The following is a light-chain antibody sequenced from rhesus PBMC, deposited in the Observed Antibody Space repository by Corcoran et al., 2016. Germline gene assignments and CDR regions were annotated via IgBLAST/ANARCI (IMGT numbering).Light chain of an antibody. V-gene: IGLV2-32*02. CDR1: SSDIGGYNY. Sequence: QAALTQPRSVSGSPGQSVTISCTGSSSDIGGYNYVSWYQHHPGTAPKLMIYEVTKRPSGVSDRFSGSKSGNTASLTISGLQAEDEADYFCGSYGSGSTFIFGGGTRLTVL. J-gene: IGLJ1*01. CDR3: GSYGSGSTFI. CDR2: EVT.